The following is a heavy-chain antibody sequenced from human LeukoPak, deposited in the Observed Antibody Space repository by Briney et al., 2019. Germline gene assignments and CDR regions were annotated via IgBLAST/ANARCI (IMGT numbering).Heavy chain of an antibody. CDR3: AKGGSYGKDAFDI. Sequence: GGSLRPSCAASGFTFSSYWMSWVRQAPGKGLEWVANIKQDGSEKYYADSVKGRFTISRDNSKNTLYLQMNSLRAEDTAVYYCAKGGSYGKDAFDIWGQGTMVTVSS. J-gene: IGHJ3*02. CDR1: GFTFSSYW. V-gene: IGHV3-7*01. D-gene: IGHD1-26*01. CDR2: IKQDGSEK.